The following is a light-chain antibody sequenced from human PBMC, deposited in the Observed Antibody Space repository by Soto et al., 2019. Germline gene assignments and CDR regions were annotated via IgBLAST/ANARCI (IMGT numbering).Light chain of an antibody. J-gene: IGLJ1*01. CDR3: AAWDDSLNGYYV. Sequence: VLTQPPSASGTPGQRVTISCSGSSSNIGSNNVNWYQQLPGTAPKLLIYSSNQRPSGVPDRFSGSKSGTSASLAISGLQSADEADYYCAAWDDSLNGYYVFGTGTKVTVL. CDR1: SSNIGSNN. CDR2: SSN. V-gene: IGLV1-44*01.